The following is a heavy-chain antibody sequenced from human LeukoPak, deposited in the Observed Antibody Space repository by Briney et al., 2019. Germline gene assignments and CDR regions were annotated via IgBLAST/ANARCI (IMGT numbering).Heavy chain of an antibody. J-gene: IGHJ4*02. CDR1: ELTVSSNC. Sequence: GGSLRLSCAASELTVSSNCMTWVRQAPGKGLEWVSFITISRDNSKNTLYLQMNSLRAEDTAVYYCARRAGIYSHPYDYWGQGTLVTVSS. V-gene: IGHV3-66*04. CDR2: I. D-gene: IGHD1-14*01. CDR3: ARRAGIYSHPYDY.